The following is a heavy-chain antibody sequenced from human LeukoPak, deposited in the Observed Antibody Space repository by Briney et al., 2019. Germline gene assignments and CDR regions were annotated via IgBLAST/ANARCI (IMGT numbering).Heavy chain of an antibody. J-gene: IGHJ4*02. V-gene: IGHV4-38-2*02. CDR3: ATTGATSPSSASWFNIEY. Sequence: SETLSLTCTVSGYSISSGYYWGWIRQPPGKGLEWIGSIYHSGTTYYNPSLKSRVTISVDTSKNQFSLKLSSVTAADTAVYYCATTGATSPSSASWFNIEYWGQGTLVPVSS. D-gene: IGHD6-13*01. CDR1: GYSISSGYY. CDR2: IYHSGTT.